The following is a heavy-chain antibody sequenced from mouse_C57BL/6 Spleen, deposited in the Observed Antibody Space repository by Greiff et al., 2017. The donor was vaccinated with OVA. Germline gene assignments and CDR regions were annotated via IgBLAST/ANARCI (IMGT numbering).Heavy chain of an antibody. J-gene: IGHJ2*01. CDR2: ISSGGDYI. V-gene: IGHV5-9-1*02. D-gene: IGHD1-1*01. CDR3: TRVRHEEITTIAYFDY. Sequence: EVQVVESGEGLVKPGGSLKLSCAASGFTFSSYAMSWVRQTPEKRLEWVAYISSGGDYIYYADTVKGRFTISRDNARNTLYLQMSSLKSEDTAMYYCTRVRHEEITTIAYFDYWGQGTTLTVSS. CDR1: GFTFSSYA.